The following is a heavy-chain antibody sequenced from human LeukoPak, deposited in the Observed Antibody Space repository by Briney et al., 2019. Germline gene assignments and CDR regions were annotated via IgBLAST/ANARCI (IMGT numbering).Heavy chain of an antibody. D-gene: IGHD3-16*01. CDR3: ARRAGAYTHPYDY. Sequence: GGSLRLSCAASGFTFSSYSMNWVRQAPGKGLEWVSFIYSAGSIYYSDSVKGRFTISIDNSKNTLYLQMNSLRAEDTAVYYCARRAGAYTHPYDYWGQGTLVTVSS. V-gene: IGHV3-53*01. CDR1: GFTFSSYS. J-gene: IGHJ4*02. CDR2: IYSAGSI.